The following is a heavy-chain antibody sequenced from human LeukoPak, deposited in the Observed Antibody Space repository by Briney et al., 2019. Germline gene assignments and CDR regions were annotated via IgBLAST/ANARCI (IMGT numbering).Heavy chain of an antibody. CDR3: ARPIVVVPAAMGYFDY. Sequence: ASVKVSCKASGYTFTSYYIHWVRQAPGQGLEWMGIINPAGGSTTYAQKFQGSRLTLTRDTSTSTVYMELSSLRSEDTAVYYCARPIVVVPAAMGYFDYWGQGTLVTVSS. D-gene: IGHD2-2*01. CDR1: GYTFTSYY. J-gene: IGHJ4*02. V-gene: IGHV1-46*01. CDR2: INPAGGST.